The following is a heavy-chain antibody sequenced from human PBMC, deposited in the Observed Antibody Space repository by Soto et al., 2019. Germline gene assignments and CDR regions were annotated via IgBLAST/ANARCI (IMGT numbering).Heavy chain of an antibody. D-gene: IGHD6-13*01. CDR3: AREIRAARGSDVFDV. J-gene: IGHJ3*01. Sequence: QVQLQESGPGLVTPSQTLSLLCTVTGVSVSDDDYHWGWVRQPPGKGLEWIGCIYHSGPTYYNSSLHSRLTMTVDTSKNQFSLKLTSVTVADTALYFCAREIRAARGSDVFDVWGQGKMVTVSS. CDR1: GVSVSDDDYH. CDR2: IYHSGPT. V-gene: IGHV4-30-4*01.